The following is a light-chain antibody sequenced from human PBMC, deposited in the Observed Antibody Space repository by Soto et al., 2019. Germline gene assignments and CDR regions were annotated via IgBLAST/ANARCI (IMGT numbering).Light chain of an antibody. Sequence: EIVLTQSPDTLSLSPGESATLSCRASQSVRSSYLAWYQQTPGQTPRLLIYAASSRATGIPARFSGSGSGTEFTLTIGSLQSEDSAVYYCQQYQNLWTFGQGTKVDI. CDR3: QQYQNLWT. J-gene: IGKJ1*01. V-gene: IGKV3-20*01. CDR1: QSVRSSY. CDR2: AAS.